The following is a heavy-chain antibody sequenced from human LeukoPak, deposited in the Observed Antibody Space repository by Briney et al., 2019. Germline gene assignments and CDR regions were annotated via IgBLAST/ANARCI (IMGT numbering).Heavy chain of an antibody. CDR2: ISSSGTYI. V-gene: IGHV3-21*01. CDR1: GFTFSSYN. Sequence: GGSLRLSCAASGFTFSSYNINWVRQAPGKGLEWVSSISSSGTYIYYADSVKGRFTISRDDAKNSLYLQMDSLRAEDTAVYYCARDSRYYYDTSGSDWGQGILVTVSS. CDR3: ARDSRYYYDTSGSD. D-gene: IGHD3-22*01. J-gene: IGHJ4*02.